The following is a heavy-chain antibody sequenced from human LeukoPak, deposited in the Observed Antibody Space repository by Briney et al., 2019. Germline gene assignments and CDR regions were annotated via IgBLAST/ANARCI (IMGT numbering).Heavy chain of an antibody. CDR1: GFIFSVYY. V-gene: IGHV3-72*01. Sequence: GGSLRLSCAASGFIFSVYYMEWVRQAPGKGLEWVGRTRNKANSYATEYAASVKGRFTISRDDSKNSLYLQMNSLKTEDTAVYYCTRIDCTGGTCHDAFDIWGQGTMVTVSS. D-gene: IGHD2-15*01. CDR3: TRIDCTGGTCHDAFDI. CDR2: TRNKANSYAT. J-gene: IGHJ3*02.